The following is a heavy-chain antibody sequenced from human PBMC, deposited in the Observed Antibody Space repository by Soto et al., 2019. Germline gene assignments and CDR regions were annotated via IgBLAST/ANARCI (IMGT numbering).Heavy chain of an antibody. D-gene: IGHD3-22*01. CDR1: GGSISSYY. CDR3: ARQQYYDSRGLFDY. CDR2: IYYSGRT. V-gene: IGHV4-59*08. Sequence: SETLSLTCTVSGGSISSYYWSWIRQPPGKGLEWIGYIYYSGRTYDNPSLKSRVTISSDTSNNQFSLKLSSVTAADTAVYYCARQQYYDSRGLFDYWGQGTLVTVSS. J-gene: IGHJ4*02.